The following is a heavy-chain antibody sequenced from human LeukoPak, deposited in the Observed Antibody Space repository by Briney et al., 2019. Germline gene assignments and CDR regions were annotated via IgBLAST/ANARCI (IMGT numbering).Heavy chain of an antibody. J-gene: IGHJ4*02. CDR3: AKSVAY. Sequence: PGGSLRLSCEASEFILSSYAMSWVRQAPGKGLEWVSSISGNGAHPYYADSVRGRFTISRDNSKNTLYLQMNSLRAEDTAVYYCAKSVAYWGQGTLVTVSS. CDR2: ISGNGAHP. V-gene: IGHV3-23*01. CDR1: EFILSSYA. D-gene: IGHD2-21*01.